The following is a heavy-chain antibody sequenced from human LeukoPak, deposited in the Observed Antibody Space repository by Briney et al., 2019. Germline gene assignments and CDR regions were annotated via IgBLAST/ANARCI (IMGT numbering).Heavy chain of an antibody. CDR3: ARGTSRITIFGVVSTFDY. V-gene: IGHV3-48*03. J-gene: IGHJ4*02. CDR2: ISSSGSTI. D-gene: IGHD3-3*01. CDR1: GFTFSSYE. Sequence: PGGSLRLSCAASGFTFSSYEMNWVRQAPGKGLEWVSYISSSGSTIYYADSVKGRFTISRDNAKNSLYLQMNSLRAEDTAVYYCARGTSRITIFGVVSTFDYWAREPWSPSPQ.